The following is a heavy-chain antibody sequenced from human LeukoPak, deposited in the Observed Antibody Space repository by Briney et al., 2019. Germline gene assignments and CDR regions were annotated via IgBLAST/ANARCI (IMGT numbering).Heavy chain of an antibody. V-gene: IGHV3-20*01. D-gene: IGHD2-2*01. J-gene: IGHJ6*03. CDR2: INWNGGST. CDR1: GFTFDDYG. Sequence: GGSLRLSCAASGFTFDDYGMSWVRQAPGKGLEWVSGINWNGGSTGYADSVKGRFTISRDNAKNSLYLQMNSLRAEDTALYHCARNSDAWHQLLSYYYYMDVWGKGTTVTVSS. CDR3: ARNSDAWHQLLSYYYYMDV.